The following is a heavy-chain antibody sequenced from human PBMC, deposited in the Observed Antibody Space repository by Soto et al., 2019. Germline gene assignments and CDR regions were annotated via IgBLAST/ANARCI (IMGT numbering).Heavy chain of an antibody. CDR2: INADGSAT. V-gene: IGHV3-74*01. D-gene: IGHD4-17*01. CDR3: ARDSTTGLYY. CDR1: GFTFSSDW. J-gene: IGHJ4*02. Sequence: EVQLVESGGDSVQPGGSLRLSCAASGFTFSSDWMHWVRQPPGKGLVWVSRINADGSATDYADSVKGRFIISRDNAKSTLYLHMNTVRAEDTAIFFCARDSTTGLYYWGQGNLVTVSS.